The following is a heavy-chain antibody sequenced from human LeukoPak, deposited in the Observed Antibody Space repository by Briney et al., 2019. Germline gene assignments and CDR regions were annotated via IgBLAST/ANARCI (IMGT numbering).Heavy chain of an antibody. Sequence: GGSLRLSCAAFGFTFSSYSIHWVRQAPGKGLEWVAVISYDESNKYYADSVKGRFTISRDNSKNTLYLQMNSLRTEDTAVYYCARDGGYSSSWYSYFRYWGQGTLVTVSS. V-gene: IGHV3-30-3*01. CDR2: ISYDESNK. D-gene: IGHD6-13*01. CDR3: ARDGGYSSSWYSYFRY. CDR1: GFTFSSYS. J-gene: IGHJ4*02.